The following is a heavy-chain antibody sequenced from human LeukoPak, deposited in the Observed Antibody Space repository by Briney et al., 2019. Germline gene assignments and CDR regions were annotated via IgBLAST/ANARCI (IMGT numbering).Heavy chain of an antibody. CDR1: GFTFSSYT. Sequence: GGSLRLSCAASGFTFSSYTMNWVRQAPGKGLEWVSAVSGSGGSTYYADSVKGRFTISRDNSKNTLFLQMNSLRAEDTAVYYCAKDRSCSGSSCNVGSWGQGTMVTVSS. J-gene: IGHJ3*01. CDR2: VSGSGGST. D-gene: IGHD2-2*01. CDR3: AKDRSCSGSSCNVGS. V-gene: IGHV3-23*01.